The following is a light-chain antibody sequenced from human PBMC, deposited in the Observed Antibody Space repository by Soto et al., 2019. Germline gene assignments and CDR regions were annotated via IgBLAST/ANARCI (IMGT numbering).Light chain of an antibody. CDR3: QKYFNWPPIT. V-gene: IGKV3-15*01. Sequence: EILLQKSPDTLSLSPGACASLSGRTRQSVASSYIAWYQQKPGQAPRLLIYGASTRATGIPARFSGSGSGTEFTLTIRSLQSEDLAVYYCQKYFNWPPITVGQGRRLAIK. J-gene: IGKJ5*01. CDR2: GAS. CDR1: QSVASS.